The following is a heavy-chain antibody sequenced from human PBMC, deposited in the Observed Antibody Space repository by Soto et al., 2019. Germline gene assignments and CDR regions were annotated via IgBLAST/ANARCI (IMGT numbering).Heavy chain of an antibody. J-gene: IGHJ6*02. CDR3: ARDSYGMDV. CDR2: ISYDGSNK. CDR1: GFTFSNYA. Sequence: QVQLVESGGGVVQPGRSLRLSCAASGFTFSNYAMHWVRQAPGKGLEWVSFISYDGSNKYYADSVKGRFTISRDNSKNTLYLQMNSLRAEDTAVYYCARDSYGMDVWGQGTTVTVSS. V-gene: IGHV3-30-3*01.